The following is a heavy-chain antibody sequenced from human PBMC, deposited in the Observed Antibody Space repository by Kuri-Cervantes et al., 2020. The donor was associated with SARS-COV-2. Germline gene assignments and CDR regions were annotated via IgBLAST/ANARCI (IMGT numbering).Heavy chain of an antibody. CDR3: ARSPGIAAAGTNWFDP. D-gene: IGHD6-13*01. CDR1: GGSISSGGYY. CDR2: IYHSGST. Sequence: LRLSCTVSGGSISSGGYYWSWIRQPPGKGLEWIGYIYHSGSTYYNPSLKSRVTISVDRSKNQFSLKLSSVTAADTAVYYCARSPGIAAAGTNWFDPGGQGTLVTVSS. J-gene: IGHJ5*02. V-gene: IGHV4-30-2*01.